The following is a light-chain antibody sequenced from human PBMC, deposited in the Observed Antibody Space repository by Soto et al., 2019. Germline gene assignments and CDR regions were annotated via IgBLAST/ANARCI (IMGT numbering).Light chain of an antibody. J-gene: IGKJ5*01. CDR1: QSVSSS. V-gene: IGKV3-11*01. CDR2: GAS. Sequence: EIVLTQSPATLSSSPGERATLSCRASQSVSSSLAWYQQKPGQAPRLLIYGASNRAGGIPARFSGSGSGTDFTLTISSLEPEDSAVYYCQQRSNWHVTFGQGTRLEIK. CDR3: QQRSNWHVT.